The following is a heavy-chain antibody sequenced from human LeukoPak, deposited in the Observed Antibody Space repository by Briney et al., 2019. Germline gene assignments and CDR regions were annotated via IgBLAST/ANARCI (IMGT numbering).Heavy chain of an antibody. CDR1: GGTFISYT. CDR2: IIPILGIA. D-gene: IGHD6-6*01. Sequence: SVKVSCKASGGTFISYTISWVRQAPGQGREWMGRIIPILGIANYAQKFQGRVTITADKSTSTAYMELSSLRSEDTAVYYCVSYSSSSGCLDYWGQGTLVTVSS. CDR3: VSYSSSSGCLDY. V-gene: IGHV1-69*02. J-gene: IGHJ4*02.